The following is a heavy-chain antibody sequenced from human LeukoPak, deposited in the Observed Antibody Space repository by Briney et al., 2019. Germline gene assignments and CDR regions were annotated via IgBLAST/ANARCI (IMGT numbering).Heavy chain of an antibody. J-gene: IGHJ4*02. CDR2: IYWNNDN. CDR3: AHYGDYRFMYYFDY. D-gene: IGHD4-17*01. CDR1: GFSLTTSGVD. V-gene: IGHV2-5*01. Sequence: ESGPTLVKPTQTLTLTCSFSGFSLTTSGVDVGWIRQSPGKALEWLALIYWNNDNRYSPSLKTRLTITKDTSKNQVVLTMTEMDPVDTATYYCAHYGDYRFMYYFDYWGQGTLVTVSS.